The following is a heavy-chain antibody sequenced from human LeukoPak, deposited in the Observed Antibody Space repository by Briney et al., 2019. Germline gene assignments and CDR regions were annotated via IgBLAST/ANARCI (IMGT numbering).Heavy chain of an antibody. CDR1: GFTFSSYA. D-gene: IGHD3-3*01. Sequence: PGGSLRLSCAASGFTFSSYAMSWVRQAPGKGLGWVSAISGSGGSTYYADSVKGRFTISRDNSKNTLYLQMNSLRAEDTAVYYCAKDNWVAWYYDFWSGYSEDYWGQGTLVTVSS. J-gene: IGHJ4*02. V-gene: IGHV3-23*01. CDR2: ISGSGGST. CDR3: AKDNWVAWYYDFWSGYSEDY.